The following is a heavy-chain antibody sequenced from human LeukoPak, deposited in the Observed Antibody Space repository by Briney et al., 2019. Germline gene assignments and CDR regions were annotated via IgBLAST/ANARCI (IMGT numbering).Heavy chain of an antibody. V-gene: IGHV3-30*03. J-gene: IGHJ6*02. CDR3: ARNAALRYYGSGSYYKASGMDV. D-gene: IGHD3-10*01. Sequence: GGSLRLSCAASEFTFSNYGMHWVRQAPGKGLEWVAVISYDGSYKYYADSVKGRFTISRDNSKNTLYLQMNSLRAEDTAVYYCARNAALRYYGSGSYYKASGMDVWGQGTTVTVSS. CDR2: ISYDGSYK. CDR1: EFTFSNYG.